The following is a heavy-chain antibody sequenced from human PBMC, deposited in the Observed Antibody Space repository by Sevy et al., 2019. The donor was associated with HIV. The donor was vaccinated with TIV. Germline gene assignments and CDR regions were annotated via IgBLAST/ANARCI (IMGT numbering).Heavy chain of an antibody. V-gene: IGHV3-30*18. CDR3: AKDVGFADLHDY. Sequence: GGSLRLSCAASGFTFSGFGMHWVRQAPGKGLEWVAVISYDGSNKYYADSVKGRFTISRDNSKNTLYLQMNSLRVEDTAVYYCAKDVGFADLHDYWGQGTLVTVSS. J-gene: IGHJ4*02. CDR2: ISYDGSNK. CDR1: GFTFSGFG. D-gene: IGHD3-10*01.